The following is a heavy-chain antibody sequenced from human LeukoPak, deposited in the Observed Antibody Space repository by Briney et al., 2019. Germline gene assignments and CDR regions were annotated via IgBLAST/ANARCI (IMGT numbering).Heavy chain of an antibody. CDR3: AGAYYDILTGYPNWFDP. J-gene: IGHJ5*02. Sequence: ASVKVSCKASGYTFTSYAMHWVRQAPGQRLEWMGWINASNGNTKYSQKFQGRVTITRDTSASTAYMELSSLRSEDTAVYYCAGAYYDILTGYPNWFDPWGQGTLVTVSS. CDR1: GYTFTSYA. CDR2: INASNGNT. D-gene: IGHD3-9*01. V-gene: IGHV1-3*01.